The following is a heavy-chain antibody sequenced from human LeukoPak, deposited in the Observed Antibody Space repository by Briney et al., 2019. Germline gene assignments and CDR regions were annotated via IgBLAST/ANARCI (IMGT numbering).Heavy chain of an antibody. D-gene: IGHD2-15*01. J-gene: IGHJ6*04. V-gene: IGHV3-30*18. Sequence: GGPLRLSCAASGFTFSSYGMHWVRQAPGKGLEWVAVISYDGSNKYYADSVKGRFTISRDNSKNTLYLQMNSLRAEDTAVYYCAKGGRGYCSGGSCYDSVSPEGLGYYYGMDVWGKGTTVTVSS. CDR3: AKGGRGYCSGGSCYDSVSPEGLGYYYGMDV. CDR1: GFTFSSYG. CDR2: ISYDGSNK.